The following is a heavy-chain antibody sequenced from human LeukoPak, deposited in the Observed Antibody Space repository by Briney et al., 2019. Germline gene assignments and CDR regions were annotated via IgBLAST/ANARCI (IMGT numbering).Heavy chain of an antibody. V-gene: IGHV3-23*01. CDR2: ISGSGGST. CDR1: GFTFSSYA. CDR3: ANGLFQGSGSYYEGY. Sequence: GGSLRPSCAASGFTFSSYAMSWVRQAPGKGLEWVSAISGSGGSTYYADSVKGRFTISRDNSKNTLYLQMNSLRAEDTAVYYRANGLFQGSGSYYEGYWGQGTLVTVSS. J-gene: IGHJ4*02. D-gene: IGHD1-26*01.